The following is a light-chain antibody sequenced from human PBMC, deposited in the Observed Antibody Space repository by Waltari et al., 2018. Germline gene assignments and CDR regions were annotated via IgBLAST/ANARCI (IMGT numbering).Light chain of an antibody. V-gene: IGKV3-20*01. CDR1: QSVKNNY. Sequence: EIVLTQSPGTLSLSPGHRATLSCMASQSVKNNYLAWYQQKPGQAPRLLIYDASTRATDIPERFSGSGSGTDFTLTISRLEAEDFAVYYCQHFGGSPLITFGQGTRLEIK. CDR2: DAS. J-gene: IGKJ5*01. CDR3: QHFGGSPLIT.